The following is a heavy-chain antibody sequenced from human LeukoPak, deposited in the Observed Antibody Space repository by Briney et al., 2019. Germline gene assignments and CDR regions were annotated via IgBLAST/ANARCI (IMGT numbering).Heavy chain of an antibody. CDR2: IYSGGST. V-gene: IGHV3-66*01. CDR3: ARGAYGSGSYGDNWFDP. Sequence: PGGSLRLSCAASGLTVSSNCMNWVRQAPGKGLEWVSVIYSGGSTYYADSVKGRFTISRDNSKNTLYLQMNSLRAEDTAVYYCARGAYGSGSYGDNWFDPWGQGTLVTVSS. D-gene: IGHD3-10*01. J-gene: IGHJ5*02. CDR1: GLTVSSNC.